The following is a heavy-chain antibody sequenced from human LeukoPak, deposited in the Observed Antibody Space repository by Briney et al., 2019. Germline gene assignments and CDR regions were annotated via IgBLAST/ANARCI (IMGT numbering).Heavy chain of an antibody. Sequence: GASVKVSCKASGYTFTSYDINWVRQAPGQGLEWMGRIIPILGIANYAQKFQGRVTITADKSTSTAYMELSSLRSEDTAVYYCASWNYYDSSGRIDYWGQGTLVTVSS. CDR3: ASWNYYDSSGRIDY. V-gene: IGHV1-69*04. J-gene: IGHJ4*02. D-gene: IGHD3-22*01. CDR1: GYTFTSYD. CDR2: IIPILGIA.